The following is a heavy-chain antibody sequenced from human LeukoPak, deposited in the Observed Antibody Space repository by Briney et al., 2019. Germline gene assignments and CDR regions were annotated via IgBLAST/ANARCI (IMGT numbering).Heavy chain of an antibody. V-gene: IGHV4-31*03. Sequence: PSETLPLTCTVSGGSISSGGYYWSWIRQHPGKGLEWIGYIYYSGSTYYNPSLKSRVTISVDTSKNQFSLKLSSVTAADTAVYYCARDSRGYQTPWWYWGQGTLVTVSS. CDR1: GGSISSGGYY. CDR3: ARDSRGYQTPWWY. D-gene: IGHD5-18*01. CDR2: IYYSGST. J-gene: IGHJ4*02.